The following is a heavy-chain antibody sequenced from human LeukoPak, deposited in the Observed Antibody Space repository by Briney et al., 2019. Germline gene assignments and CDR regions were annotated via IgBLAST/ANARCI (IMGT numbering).Heavy chain of an antibody. CDR2: ISYDGSNK. D-gene: IGHD6-19*01. Sequence: GRPLRLSCAATGFTFSNYGMHWVRQAPGKGLEWVAVISYDGSNKYYADSVKGRFTISRDNSKNTLYLQMNSLRAEDTALYYCAKDISRIAVAGSFDYWGQGNLVTVSS. J-gene: IGHJ4*02. V-gene: IGHV3-30*18. CDR1: GFTFSNYG. CDR3: AKDISRIAVAGSFDY.